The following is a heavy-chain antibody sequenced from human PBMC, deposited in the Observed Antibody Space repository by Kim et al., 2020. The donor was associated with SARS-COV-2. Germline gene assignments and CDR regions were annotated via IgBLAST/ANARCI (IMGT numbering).Heavy chain of an antibody. CDR1: GFTFSDYY. CDR3: ARHCGGDCYPHWYFDL. J-gene: IGHJ2*01. D-gene: IGHD2-21*02. Sequence: GGSLRLSCAASGFTFSDYYMSWIRQAPGKGLEWVSYISSSSSYTNYADSVKGRFTISRDNAKNSLYLQMNSLRAEDTAVYYCARHCGGDCYPHWYFDLWGRGTLVTVSS. V-gene: IGHV3-11*06. CDR2: ISSSSSYT.